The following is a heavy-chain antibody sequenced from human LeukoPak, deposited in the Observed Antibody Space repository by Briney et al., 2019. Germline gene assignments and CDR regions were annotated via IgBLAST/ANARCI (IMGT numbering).Heavy chain of an antibody. Sequence: SETLSLTCTVSGGSISSDHWNWIRQPPGKGLEWIGCIYYSGSTYYNPSLKSRVTISVDMSKSQFSLRLTSVTAADTAVYYCARKNDFDIWGQGTLVTVSS. CDR3: ARKNDFDI. V-gene: IGHV4-59*01. D-gene: IGHD2/OR15-2a*01. CDR1: GGSISSDH. J-gene: IGHJ3*02. CDR2: IYYSGST.